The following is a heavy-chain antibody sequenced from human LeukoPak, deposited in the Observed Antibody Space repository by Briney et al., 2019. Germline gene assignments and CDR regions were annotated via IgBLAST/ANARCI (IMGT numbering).Heavy chain of an antibody. D-gene: IGHD2-8*01. V-gene: IGHV3-7*03. CDR3: ARDNGF. CDR1: GFTFTSYW. Sequence: PGGSLRLSCAASGFTFTSYWMNWVRQAPGKGLEWVANIKEVGSEKYYVDSVKGRFTISRDNAKNSVYLQMNSLRAEDTAVYYCARDNGFWGQGTLVTVSS. J-gene: IGHJ4*02. CDR2: IKEVGSEK.